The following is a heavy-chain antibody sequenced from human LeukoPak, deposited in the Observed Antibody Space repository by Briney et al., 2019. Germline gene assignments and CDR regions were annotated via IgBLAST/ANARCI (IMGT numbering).Heavy chain of an antibody. D-gene: IGHD3-10*01. J-gene: IGHJ4*02. CDR1: GGSISSDY. V-gene: IGHV4-59*08. CDR3: ASTERITMVRGDSFDY. CDR2: IYYSGST. Sequence: PSETLSLTCTVSGGSISSDYWSWIRQPPGEGLEWRGYIYYSGSTNYNPSLKSRVTISVDTSKNQFSLKLSSVTAADTAVHYCASTERITMVRGDSFDYWGQGTLVTVSS.